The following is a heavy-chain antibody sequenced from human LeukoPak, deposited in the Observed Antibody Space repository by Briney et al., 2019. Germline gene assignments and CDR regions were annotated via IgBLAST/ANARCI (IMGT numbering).Heavy chain of an antibody. CDR2: IYSGGST. J-gene: IGHJ4*02. D-gene: IGHD6-6*01. V-gene: IGHV3-53*01. CDR1: GFTASSNY. Sequence: GGSLRLSCAASGFTASSNYMSWVRQAPGKGLEWVSVIYSGGSTYYADSVKGRFTISRDNSKNTLYLQMNSLRAEDTAVYYCAREYSSSGGAFDYWGQGTLVTVSS. CDR3: AREYSSSGGAFDY.